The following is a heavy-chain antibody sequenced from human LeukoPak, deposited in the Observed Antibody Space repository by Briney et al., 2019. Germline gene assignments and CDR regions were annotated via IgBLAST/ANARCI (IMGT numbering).Heavy chain of an antibody. V-gene: IGHV4-39*01. D-gene: IGHD3-3*01. Sequence: SETLSLTCTVSGGSISSSSYYWGWIRQPPGKGLEWIGSIYYSGSTYYNPSLKSRVTISVDTSKNQFSLKLSSVTAADTAVYXXASRQITIFGGIDYWGQGTLVTVSS. J-gene: IGHJ4*02. CDR1: GGSISSSSYY. CDR2: IYYSGST. CDR3: ASRQITIFGGIDY.